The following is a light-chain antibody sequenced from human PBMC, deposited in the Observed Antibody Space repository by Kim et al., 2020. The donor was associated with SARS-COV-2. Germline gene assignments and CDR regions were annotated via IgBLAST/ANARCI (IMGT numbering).Light chain of an antibody. CDR2: DVT. V-gene: IGLV2-11*01. CDR1: SSDVGGYNR. J-gene: IGLJ2*01. Sequence: PGQSVTISCTGTSSDVGGYNRVSWFQQHPGKAPKLMIFDVTKRPSGVPDRFSASKSGNTASLTISGLQAEDEADYYCCSYAASYVVLGGGTQLTVL. CDR3: CSYAASYVV.